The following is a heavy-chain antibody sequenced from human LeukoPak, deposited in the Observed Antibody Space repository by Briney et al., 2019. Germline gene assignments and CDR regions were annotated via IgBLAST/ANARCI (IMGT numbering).Heavy chain of an antibody. CDR2: FIPIFGTA. CDR3: ARGVAPNSWFDP. Sequence: GASVKVSCKASGGTFSSYAISWVRQAPGKGLEWMGGFIPIFGTANYAQKFQGRVTITADESTGTAYMELSSLRSEDTAVYYCARGVAPNSWFDPWGQGTLVSVCS. V-gene: IGHV1-69*13. D-gene: IGHD2-15*01. CDR1: GGTFSSYA. J-gene: IGHJ5*02.